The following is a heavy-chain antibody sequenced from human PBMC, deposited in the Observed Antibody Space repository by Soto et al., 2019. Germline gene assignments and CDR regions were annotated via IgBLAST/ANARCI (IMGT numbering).Heavy chain of an antibody. CDR1: GGTFSSYA. CDR2: IIPIFGTA. V-gene: IGHV1-69*01. Sequence: QVQLVQSGAEVKKPGSSVKVSCTASGGTFSSYAISWVRQAPGQGIEWMGGIIPIFGTANYAQKCQGRVTITADEGTSTDYMELSSLRSEDTAVYYGARRSDTGRGSGYSYGRGGGADDYYYCYYGMDVWGQGTTVTVSS. D-gene: IGHD5-18*01. CDR3: ARRSDTGRGSGYSYGRGGGADDYYYCYYGMDV. J-gene: IGHJ6*02.